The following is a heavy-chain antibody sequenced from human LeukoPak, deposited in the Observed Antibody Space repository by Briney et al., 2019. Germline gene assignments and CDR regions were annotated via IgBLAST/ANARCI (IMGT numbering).Heavy chain of an antibody. J-gene: IGHJ4*02. V-gene: IGHV3-21*01. CDR3: ARRTAVAGTGYFDY. CDR1: GFTFSSYS. D-gene: IGHD6-19*01. Sequence: GGSLRLSCAASGFTFSSYSMNWLRQAPGKGLEWVSSISSSSSYIYYADSVKGRFTISRDNAKNSLYLQMNSLRAEDTAVYYCARRTAVAGTGYFDYWGQGTLVTVSS. CDR2: ISSSSSYI.